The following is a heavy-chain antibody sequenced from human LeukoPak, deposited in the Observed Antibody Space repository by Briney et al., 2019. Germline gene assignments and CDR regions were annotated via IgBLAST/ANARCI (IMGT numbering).Heavy chain of an antibody. Sequence: GGSLRLSCAASGLTFSSYGMHWVRQAPGKGLEWVAFIRYDGSNKYYADSVKGRFTISRDNSKNTLYLQMNSLRAEDTAVYYCAKDSPPIVVVTAGAFDIWGQGTMVTVSS. CDR3: AKDSPPIVVVTAGAFDI. CDR2: IRYDGSNK. V-gene: IGHV3-30*02. J-gene: IGHJ3*02. D-gene: IGHD2-21*02. CDR1: GLTFSSYG.